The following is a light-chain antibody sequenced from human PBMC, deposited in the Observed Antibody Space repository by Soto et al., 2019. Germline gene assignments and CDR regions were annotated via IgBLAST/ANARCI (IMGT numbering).Light chain of an antibody. Sequence: VLTQSPGTLSLSPGERATLSCRASHSVSRTYLAWYPQKPGQAPRLLMYGASDRATGTPVRFSGSGSGTDFTLTISGLQPEDSAVYYCQQFDDPVTFGQGTRLEIK. J-gene: IGKJ5*01. CDR2: GAS. CDR3: QQFDDPVT. V-gene: IGKV3-20*01. CDR1: HSVSRTY.